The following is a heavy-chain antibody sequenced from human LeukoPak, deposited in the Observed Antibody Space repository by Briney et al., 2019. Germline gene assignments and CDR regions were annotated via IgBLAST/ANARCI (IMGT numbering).Heavy chain of an antibody. CDR3: ASGYSGYDSGDY. V-gene: IGHV3-21*01. Sequence: GGSLRLSCAASGFTFSSYSMNWVRQAPVKGLEWVSSISSSSSYIYYADSVKGRFTISRDNAKNSLYLQMNSLRAEDTAVYYCASGYSGYDSGDYWGQGTLVTVSS. J-gene: IGHJ4*02. CDR1: GFTFSSYS. D-gene: IGHD5-12*01. CDR2: ISSSSSYI.